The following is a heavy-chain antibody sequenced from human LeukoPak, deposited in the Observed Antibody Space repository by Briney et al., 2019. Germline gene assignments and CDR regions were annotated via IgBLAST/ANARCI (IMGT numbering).Heavy chain of an antibody. D-gene: IGHD2-2*03. CDR2: ISYDGSNK. V-gene: IGHV3-30*18. Sequence: AGGSLRLSCAASGFTFSSYGMHWVRQAPGKGLEWVAVISYDGSNKYYADSVKGRFTISRDNSKNTLYLQMNSLRAEDTAVYYYTKDVGIVVVPAAMSAFDIWGQGTMVTVSS. J-gene: IGHJ3*02. CDR3: TKDVGIVVVPAAMSAFDI. CDR1: GFTFSSYG.